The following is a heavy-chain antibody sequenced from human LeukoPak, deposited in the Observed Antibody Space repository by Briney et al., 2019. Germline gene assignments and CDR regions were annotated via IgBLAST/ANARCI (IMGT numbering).Heavy chain of an antibody. CDR1: GFTFSSYA. J-gene: IGHJ4*02. Sequence: GGSLRLSCAASGFTFSSYAMSWVRQAPGKGLEWVANIKQDGSEKYYVDSVKGRFTISRDNAKNSLYLQMNSLRAEDTAVYYCARSGIAAAGIDYWGQGTLVTVSS. D-gene: IGHD6-13*01. CDR3: ARSGIAAAGIDY. V-gene: IGHV3-7*01. CDR2: IKQDGSEK.